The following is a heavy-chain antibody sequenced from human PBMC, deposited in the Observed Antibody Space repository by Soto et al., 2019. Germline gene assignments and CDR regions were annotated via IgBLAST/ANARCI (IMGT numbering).Heavy chain of an antibody. CDR2: IYYSENT. CDR1: GVSISSGDYY. J-gene: IGHJ6*02. V-gene: IGHV4-30-4*01. Sequence: QVQLQESGPGLVKPSQSVSLTCTVSGVSISSGDYYWSWIRQPPGKGLEWIGYIYYSENTNYGPSLGSRLTISIDTSRNQFSLHLMSVTAADTAIYYCARYTNFSPYYHGVDVWGQGTTVTVSS. D-gene: IGHD2-8*01. CDR3: ARYTNFSPYYHGVDV.